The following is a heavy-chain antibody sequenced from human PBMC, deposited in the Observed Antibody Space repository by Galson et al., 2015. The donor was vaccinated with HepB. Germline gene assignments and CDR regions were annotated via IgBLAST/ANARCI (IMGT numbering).Heavy chain of an antibody. J-gene: IGHJ4*02. CDR1: GFTFSSYA. Sequence: SLRLSCAASGFTFSSYAMSWVRQAPGKGLEWVSAISASGTHTYYADSVKGRFTISRDNSKNTLLLQMYSLRAEDTALYYCAKRIVATFRFDYWGQGTLVTVSS. CDR3: AKRIVATFRFDY. CDR2: ISASGTHT. D-gene: IGHD6-13*01. V-gene: IGHV3-23*01.